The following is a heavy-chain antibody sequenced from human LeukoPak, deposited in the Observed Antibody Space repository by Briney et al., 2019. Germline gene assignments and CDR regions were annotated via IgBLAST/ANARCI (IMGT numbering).Heavy chain of an antibody. CDR3: ARVHSSGRDYYFDT. CDR1: GYTFATYS. CDR2: ISGYSGST. Sequence: ASVKVSCKTSGYTFATYSINWVRQAPGQGLEWMGWISGYSGSTNYAQKLQGRVTMTTDTSTTTAYMELRSLKSDDTAVYYCARVHSSGRDYYFDTWGQGTLVTVSS. J-gene: IGHJ4*02. V-gene: IGHV1-18*01. D-gene: IGHD6-19*01.